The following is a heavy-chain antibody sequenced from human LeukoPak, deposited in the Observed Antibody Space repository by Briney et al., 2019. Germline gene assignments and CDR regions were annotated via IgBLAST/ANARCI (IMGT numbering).Heavy chain of an antibody. J-gene: IGHJ4*02. CDR1: GFTFSSYG. V-gene: IGHV3-23*01. D-gene: IGHD5-12*01. CDR3: AKDRTVGAAGSGYDLEIYLDY. Sequence: PGGSLRHSCAASGFTFSSYGMSWVRQAPGKGLEWVSAISGSGGSTYYADSVKGRFTISRDNSKNTLYLQMNSLRAEDTAVYYCAKDRTVGAAGSGYDLEIYLDYWGQGTLVTVSS. CDR2: ISGSGGST.